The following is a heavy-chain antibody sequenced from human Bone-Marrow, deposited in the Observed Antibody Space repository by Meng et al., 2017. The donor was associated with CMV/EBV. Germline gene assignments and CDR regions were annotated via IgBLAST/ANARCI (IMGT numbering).Heavy chain of an antibody. CDR3: ARVPRSRFGSLHFDY. D-gene: IGHD1-26*01. CDR1: GFTFSSYG. CDR2: IRYDGSNK. Sequence: GGSLRLSCAASGFTFSSYGMHWVRQAPGKGLEWVAFIRYDGSNKYYADSVKGRFTISRDNSKNTLYLQMTSLRAEDTAVYYCARVPRSRFGSLHFDYWGQGTLVTVSS. J-gene: IGHJ4*02. V-gene: IGHV3-30*02.